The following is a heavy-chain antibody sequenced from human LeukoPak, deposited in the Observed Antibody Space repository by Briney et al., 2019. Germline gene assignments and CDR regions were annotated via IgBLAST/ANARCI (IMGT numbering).Heavy chain of an antibody. Sequence: PGGSLRLSCAASGFTFSSYSMNWVRQAPGKGLEWVSSISSSSSYIYYADSVKGRFTISRDNAKNSLYLQMNSLRAEDTAVYYCARDRVAAWGFIIGWFDPWGQGTLVTVSS. J-gene: IGHJ5*02. CDR1: GFTFSSYS. V-gene: IGHV3-21*01. CDR3: ARDRVAAWGFIIGWFDP. D-gene: IGHD6-6*01. CDR2: ISSSSSYI.